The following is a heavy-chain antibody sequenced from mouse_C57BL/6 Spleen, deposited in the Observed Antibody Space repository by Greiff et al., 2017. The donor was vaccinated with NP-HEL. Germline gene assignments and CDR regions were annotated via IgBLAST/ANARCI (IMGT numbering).Heavy chain of an antibody. J-gene: IGHJ4*01. Sequence: EVQLQQSGPELVKPGASVKISCKASGYTFTDYYMNWVKQSHGKSLEWIGDINPNNGGTSYNQKFKGKATLTVDKSSSTAYMELRSLTSEDSAVYYCARALNLLYDYDAMDYWGQGTSVTVSS. CDR2: INPNNGGT. V-gene: IGHV1-26*01. CDR1: GYTFTDYY. CDR3: ARALNLLYDYDAMDY. D-gene: IGHD2-3*01.